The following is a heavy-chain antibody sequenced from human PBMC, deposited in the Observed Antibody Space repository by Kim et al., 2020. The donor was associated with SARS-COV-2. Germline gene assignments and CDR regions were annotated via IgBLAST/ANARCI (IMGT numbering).Heavy chain of an antibody. Sequence: GGSLRLSCAASGFTFSSYWMSWVRQAPGKGLEWVANIKQDGSEKYYVDSVKGRFTISRDNAKNSLYLQMNSLRAEDTAVYYCARDFSGLWPGWWRSYGMDVWGQGTTVTVSS. J-gene: IGHJ6*02. CDR1: GFTFSSYW. D-gene: IGHD2-15*01. CDR2: IKQDGSEK. V-gene: IGHV3-7*01. CDR3: ARDFSGLWPGWWRSYGMDV.